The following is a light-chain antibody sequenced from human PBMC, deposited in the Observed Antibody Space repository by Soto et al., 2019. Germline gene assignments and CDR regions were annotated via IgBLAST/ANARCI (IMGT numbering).Light chain of an antibody. Sequence: HSALTQPASVSGSPGQSITISCTGTSSDIGHYDYVSWYQQHPGKAPKLMIYHVTYGTSGVANRYSGSKYGNSDSLTLSGLQADDEADYYCCSLTPSHTYVFGSGTKVTV. CDR3: CSLTPSHTYV. J-gene: IGLJ1*01. CDR2: HVT. V-gene: IGLV2-14*03. CDR1: SSDIGHYDY.